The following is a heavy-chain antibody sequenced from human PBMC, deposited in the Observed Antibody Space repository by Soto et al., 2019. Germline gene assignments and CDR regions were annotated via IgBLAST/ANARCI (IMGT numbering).Heavy chain of an antibody. Sequence: EVQLLESGGGLVQPGGSLRLSCTASGFTFSSYAMSWVRQAPGKGLEWVSSISAIGGSTFYADSVKGRFTISRDNSKKTLSLEMNSLRGEDTALYYCAILPRSYSYGSVSPSNTDYWGQGTLATVSS. CDR3: AILPRSYSYGSVSPSNTDY. CDR1: GFTFSSYA. D-gene: IGHD3-10*01. V-gene: IGHV3-23*01. CDR2: ISAIGGST. J-gene: IGHJ4*02.